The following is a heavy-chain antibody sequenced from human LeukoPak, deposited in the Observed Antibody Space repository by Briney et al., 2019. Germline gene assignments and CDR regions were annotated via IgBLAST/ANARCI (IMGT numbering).Heavy chain of an antibody. V-gene: IGHV1-18*01. Sequence: ASVKVSCKASGYTFTSYGIGWVRQAPGQGLEWMGWISAYNGNTNYAQKLQGRVTMTTDTSTTTAYMELRSLRSDDTAVYYCARANYHGSGSHCDYWGQGTLVTVSS. D-gene: IGHD3-10*01. CDR1: GYTFTSYG. CDR2: ISAYNGNT. J-gene: IGHJ4*02. CDR3: ARANYHGSGSHCDY.